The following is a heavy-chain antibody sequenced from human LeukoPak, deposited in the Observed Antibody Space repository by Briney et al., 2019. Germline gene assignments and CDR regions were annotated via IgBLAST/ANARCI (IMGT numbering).Heavy chain of an antibody. V-gene: IGHV3-15*01. CDR2: IKSKTDGGTT. CDR3: AKDQIPTMNDYGDSPFDY. Sequence: GGSLRPSCAASGFTFSNAWMSWVRQAPGKGLEWVGRIKSKTDGGTTDYAAPVKGRFTISRDDSKNTLYLQMNSLRAEDTAVYYCAKDQIPTMNDYGDSPFDYWGQGTLVTVSS. CDR1: GFTFSNAW. D-gene: IGHD4-17*01. J-gene: IGHJ4*02.